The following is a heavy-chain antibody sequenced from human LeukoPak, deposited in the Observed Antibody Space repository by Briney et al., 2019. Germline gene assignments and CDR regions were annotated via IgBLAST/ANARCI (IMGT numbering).Heavy chain of an antibody. CDR3: ARIGHEDYYFDY. J-gene: IGHJ4*02. Sequence: SETLSLTCTVSGGSISSYYWSWIRQPPGKGQEWIGYIYYTGSTNYNPSLKSRVTISVDTSKNQFSLKLSSVTAADTAVYSCARIGHEDYYFDYWGQGALVTVSS. CDR1: GGSISSYY. V-gene: IGHV4-59*01. CDR2: IYYTGST.